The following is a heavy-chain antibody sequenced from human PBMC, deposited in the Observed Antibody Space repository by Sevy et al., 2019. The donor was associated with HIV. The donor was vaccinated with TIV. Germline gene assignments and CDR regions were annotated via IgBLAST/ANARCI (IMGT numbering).Heavy chain of an antibody. CDR1: GYTFNTFG. V-gene: IGHV1-18*04. D-gene: IGHD3-10*01. CDR3: ARDSIPLVQGIIITPYYYGMDV. J-gene: IGHJ6*02. CDR2: ISAYNGNT. Sequence: ASVKVSCKTSGYTFNTFGINWVRQAPGQGLQWVGWISAYNGNTKYVQKLQGRVSMTTETSTSTVYKELRSLRSDDTAVYYCARDSIPLVQGIIITPYYYGMDVWGQGTTVTVSS.